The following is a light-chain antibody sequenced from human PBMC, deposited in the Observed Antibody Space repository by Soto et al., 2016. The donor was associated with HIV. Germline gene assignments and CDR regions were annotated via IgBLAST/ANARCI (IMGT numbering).Light chain of an antibody. CDR2: AAS. CDR3: QQSSRTPRT. V-gene: IGKV1-39*01. CDR1: QSISTY. Sequence: DIQMTQSPSSLSLSIGDRVTITCRASQSISTYLNWYQQKPGRAPKLLISAASSLQSGVPSRFSGRGSGTDFTLTISSLQRDDLATYYCQQSSRTPRTFGQGTKVEIK. J-gene: IGKJ1*01.